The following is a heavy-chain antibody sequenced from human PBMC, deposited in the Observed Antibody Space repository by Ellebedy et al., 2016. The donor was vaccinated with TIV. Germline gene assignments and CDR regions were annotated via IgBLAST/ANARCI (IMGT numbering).Heavy chain of an antibody. CDR2: ISSSSSYI. CDR1: GFTFSSYG. V-gene: IGHV3-21*01. CDR3: ARGADTTMVWGALDI. D-gene: IGHD5-18*01. J-gene: IGHJ3*02. Sequence: GESLKISCAASGFTFSSYGMNWVRQAPGRGLEWVSTISSSSSYIYYADSVKGRFTISRDNVKNSLYLQMNSLRAEDTAVYYCARGADTTMVWGALDIWGQGTVVTVSS.